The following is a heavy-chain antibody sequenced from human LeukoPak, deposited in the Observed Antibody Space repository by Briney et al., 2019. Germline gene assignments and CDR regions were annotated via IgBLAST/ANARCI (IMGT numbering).Heavy chain of an antibody. Sequence: ASVKVPCKASGYTFTGYYMHWVRQAPGQGLEWMGWINPNSGGTNYAQKFQGRVTMTRDTSISTAYMELSRLRSDDTAVYYCAREMGQDLAYYYDSSGYYYYWGQGTLVTVSS. D-gene: IGHD3-22*01. CDR3: AREMGQDLAYYYDSSGYYYY. CDR2: INPNSGGT. V-gene: IGHV1-2*02. CDR1: GYTFTGYY. J-gene: IGHJ4*02.